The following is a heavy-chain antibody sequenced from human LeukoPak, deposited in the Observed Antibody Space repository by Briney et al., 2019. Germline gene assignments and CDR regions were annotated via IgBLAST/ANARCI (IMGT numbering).Heavy chain of an antibody. CDR3: ARSSNVYDSSGYYLYGY. Sequence: ASVKVSCKASGYTFTSYGISWVRQAPGQGLEWMGWISAYNGNTNYAQKLQGRVTMTTDTSTSTAYMELRSLRSDDTAVYYCARSSNVYDSSGYYLYGYWGQGTLVTVSS. J-gene: IGHJ4*02. D-gene: IGHD3-22*01. V-gene: IGHV1-18*01. CDR1: GYTFTSYG. CDR2: ISAYNGNT.